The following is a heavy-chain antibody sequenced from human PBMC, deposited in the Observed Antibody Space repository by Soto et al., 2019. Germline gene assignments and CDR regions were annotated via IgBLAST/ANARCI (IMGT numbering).Heavy chain of an antibody. CDR2: ISGSGGST. Sequence: PGGSLRLSCAASGFTFSSYAMSWVRQAPGKGLEWVSAISGSGGSTYYADSVKGRFTISRDNSKNTLYLQMNSLRAEDTAVYYCAKVPIGSRKDAYYFDYPGQGTLLTLSS. CDR3: AKVPIGSRKDAYYFDY. CDR1: GFTFSSYA. V-gene: IGHV3-23*01. J-gene: IGHJ4*02. D-gene: IGHD3-10*01.